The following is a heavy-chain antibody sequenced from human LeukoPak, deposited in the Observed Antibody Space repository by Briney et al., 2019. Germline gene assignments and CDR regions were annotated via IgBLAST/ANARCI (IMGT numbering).Heavy chain of an antibody. D-gene: IGHD3-22*01. CDR1: GYTFTGYY. V-gene: IGHV1-2*02. CDR3: ARRISGGYFPLDY. Sequence: GASVKVSCKASGYTFTGYYIHWVRQAPGQGLEWTGWINPNSGGTNYAQKFQGRVTVTRDTSISTAYMELSRLRSDDTAVYYCARRISGGYFPLDYWGQGTLVTVSS. CDR2: INPNSGGT. J-gene: IGHJ4*02.